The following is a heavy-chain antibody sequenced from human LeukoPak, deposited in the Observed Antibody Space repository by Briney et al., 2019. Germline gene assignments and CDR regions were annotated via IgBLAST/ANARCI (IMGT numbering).Heavy chain of an antibody. CDR2: IHYRGST. Sequence: SETLSLTCTVSGDSISGDSISGYYWTWIRQPPGKGLEWIGYIHYRGSTNYNPSLKSRVTISIDTSKNQFSLKLTSVTAADTAVYYCARVFGGASLWGQGTLVTVSS. V-gene: IGHV4-61*08. D-gene: IGHD1-26*01. CDR3: ARVFGGASL. CDR1: GDSISGDSISGYY. J-gene: IGHJ4*02.